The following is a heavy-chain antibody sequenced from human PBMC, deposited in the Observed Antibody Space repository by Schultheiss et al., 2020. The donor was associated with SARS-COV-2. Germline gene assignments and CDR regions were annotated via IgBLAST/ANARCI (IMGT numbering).Heavy chain of an antibody. Sequence: SQTLSLTCTVSGGSVSSGSYYWSWIRQPPGKGLEWIGYIYYSGSTYYNPSLKSRVTISVDTSKNQFSLKLSSVTAADTAVYYCARDVYCSSTSCSDYYYYGMDVWGQGTTVTVSS. V-gene: IGHV4-30-4*01. J-gene: IGHJ6*02. CDR3: ARDVYCSSTSCSDYYYYGMDV. CDR1: GGSVSSGSYY. D-gene: IGHD2-2*01. CDR2: IYYSGST.